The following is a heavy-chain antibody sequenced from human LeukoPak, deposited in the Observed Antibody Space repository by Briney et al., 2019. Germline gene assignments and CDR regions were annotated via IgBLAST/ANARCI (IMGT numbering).Heavy chain of an antibody. D-gene: IGHD1-26*01. CDR3: ARSREVLNFDY. V-gene: IGHV4-4*09. J-gene: IGHJ4*02. CDR2: IYPSRNT. CDR1: GGSISSYY. Sequence: SETLSLTCTVSGGSISSYYWSWIRQPPGKGLEWIGYIYPSRNTNYSPSLKSRVTISVDTSKNQFSLKVSSVTAADTAVYYCARSREVLNFDYWGQGTLVTVS.